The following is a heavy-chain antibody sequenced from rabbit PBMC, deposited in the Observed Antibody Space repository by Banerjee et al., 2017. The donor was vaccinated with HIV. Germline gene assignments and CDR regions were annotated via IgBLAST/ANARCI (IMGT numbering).Heavy chain of an antibody. J-gene: IGHJ4*01. D-gene: IGHD4-2*01. V-gene: IGHV1S45*01. CDR2: IDAGKSGNT. CDR1: GFDLSSGYF. Sequence: QEQLVESGGDLVQPEGSLTLTCTASGFDLSSGYFMCWVRQAPGKGLEWIACIDAGKSGNTYYASWAKGRFTISKTSSTTVTLHMTSLTVADTATYFCARDPAGREDFNLWGPGTLVTVS. CDR3: ARDPAGREDFNL.